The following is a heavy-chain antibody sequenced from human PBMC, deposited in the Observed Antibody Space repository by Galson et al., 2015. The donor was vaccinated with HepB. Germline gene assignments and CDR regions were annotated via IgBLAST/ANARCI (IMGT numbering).Heavy chain of an antibody. V-gene: IGHV3-30-3*01. D-gene: IGHD1-26*01. CDR3: ARDAMGRGSGKFSAFDY. CDR2: ISSLGDIE. Sequence: SLRLSCAASGFTFDDYAMHWVRQAPGKGLEWLATISSLGDIEYYADSVKGRFTNSRDNAKNILYLQVNSLRTDDTALYYCARDAMGRGSGKFSAFDYWGQGTLITVSS. J-gene: IGHJ4*02. CDR1: GFTFDDYA.